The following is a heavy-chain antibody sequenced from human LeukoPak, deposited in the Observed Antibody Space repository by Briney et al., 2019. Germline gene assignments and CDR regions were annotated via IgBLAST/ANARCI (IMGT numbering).Heavy chain of an antibody. CDR3: ARVDSGSFLGDWFDP. Sequence: SETLSLTCTVSGGSISSGSYYWSWIRQPAGKGLEWIGRIYTSGSTNYNPSLKSRVTTSVDTSKNQFSLKLSSVTAADTAVYYCARVDSGSFLGDWFDPWGQGILVTVSS. J-gene: IGHJ5*02. D-gene: IGHD1-26*01. CDR1: GGSISSGSYY. CDR2: IYTSGST. V-gene: IGHV4-61*02.